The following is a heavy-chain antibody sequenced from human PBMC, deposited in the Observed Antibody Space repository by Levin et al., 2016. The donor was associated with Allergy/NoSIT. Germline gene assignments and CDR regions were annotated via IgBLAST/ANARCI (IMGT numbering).Heavy chain of an antibody. J-gene: IGHJ6*02. CDR2: IIPILGRA. Sequence: SVKVSCKASGGSFSSNVISWVRQAPGQGLEWMGRIIPILGRADYAQKSQDRVTITADSSSTTVYMELSSLRSDDTALYYCARGGGYYYGRDVWGQGTTVTVSS. CDR3: ARGGGYYYGRDV. V-gene: IGHV1-69*04. CDR1: GGSFSSNV. D-gene: IGHD3-16*01.